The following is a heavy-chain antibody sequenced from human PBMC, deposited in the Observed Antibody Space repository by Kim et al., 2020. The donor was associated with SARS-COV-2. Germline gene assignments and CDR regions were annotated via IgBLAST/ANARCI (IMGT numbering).Heavy chain of an antibody. J-gene: IGHJ6*02. D-gene: IGHD3-3*01. V-gene: IGHV4-34*01. CDR1: GGSFSGYY. Sequence: SETLSLTCAVYGGSFSGYYWSWIRQPPGKGLEWIGEINHSGSTNYNPSLKSRVTISVDTSKNQFSLKLSSVTAADTAVYYCARWAWGGYYYYGMDVWGQGTTVTVSS. CDR2: INHSGST. CDR3: ARWAWGGYYYYGMDV.